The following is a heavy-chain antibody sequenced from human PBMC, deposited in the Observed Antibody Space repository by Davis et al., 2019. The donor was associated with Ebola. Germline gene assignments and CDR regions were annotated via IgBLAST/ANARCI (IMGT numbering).Heavy chain of an antibody. CDR2: IKSRGSDT. Sequence: PGGSLRLSCAASGFTVSNNYMNWVRQAPGKGLEWVSRIKSRGSDTTYGDSVKGRFTISRDNAKNAVYLQMNSLRVEDTAMYYCARAGVDDKDNHVVVDHWGQGTLVTVSS. V-gene: IGHV3-74*01. D-gene: IGHD2-21*01. CDR3: ARAGVDDKDNHVVVDH. CDR1: GFTVSNNY. J-gene: IGHJ4*02.